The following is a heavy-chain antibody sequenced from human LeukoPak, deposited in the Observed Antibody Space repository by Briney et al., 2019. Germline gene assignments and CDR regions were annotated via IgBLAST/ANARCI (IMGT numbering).Heavy chain of an antibody. CDR1: GGSISSGGYY. J-gene: IGHJ5*02. V-gene: IGHV4-31*03. Sequence: SETLSLTCTVSGGSISSGGYYWSWIRQHPGKGLEWIGYIYYSGGTNYNPSLKSRVTISVDTSKNQFSLKLSSVTAADTAVYYCARLIKVVPAAINWFDPWGQGTLVTVSS. CDR3: ARLIKVVPAAINWFDP. D-gene: IGHD2-2*01. CDR2: IYYSGGT.